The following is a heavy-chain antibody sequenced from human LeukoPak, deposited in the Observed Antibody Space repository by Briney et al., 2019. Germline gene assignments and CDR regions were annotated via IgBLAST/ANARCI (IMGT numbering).Heavy chain of an antibody. CDR3: ARVSRQWLDWFDP. Sequence: KPSETLSLTCAVSGGSISSSNWWSWVRQPPGKGLEWIGEIYHSGSTNYNPSLKSRVTISVDKSKNQFSLKLSSVTAADTAVYYCARVSRQWLDWFDPWGQGTLVTVSS. D-gene: IGHD6-19*01. CDR1: GGSISSSNW. V-gene: IGHV4-4*02. J-gene: IGHJ5*02. CDR2: IYHSGST.